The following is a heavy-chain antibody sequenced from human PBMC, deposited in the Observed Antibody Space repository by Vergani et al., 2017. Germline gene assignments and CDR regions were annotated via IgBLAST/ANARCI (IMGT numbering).Heavy chain of an antibody. J-gene: IGHJ4*02. CDR1: EVTFSNYA. V-gene: IGHV3-23*01. CDR2: ISGSGVSA. CDR3: ARETRDTPSSLDY. Sequence: EVQLLESGGGLVQPGGSLRLTCAASEVTFSNYAMNWVRQAPGKGLEWVSGISGSGVSAYYTDSVKGRFTISKDISKNTLYLQMNSLRGDDTAVYYCARETRDTPSSLDYWGQGTLVTVSS. D-gene: IGHD5-24*01.